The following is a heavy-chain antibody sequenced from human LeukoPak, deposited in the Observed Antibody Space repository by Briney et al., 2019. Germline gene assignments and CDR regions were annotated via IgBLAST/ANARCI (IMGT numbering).Heavy chain of an antibody. CDR3: ARGAYGRAISHYFYGLDV. J-gene: IGHJ6*02. CDR1: GFIFTTYT. V-gene: IGHV3-30*09. Sequence: GRSLRLSCAASGFIFTTYTMHWVRQAPGKGLEWVAVISYDGSDQYYADSVKGRFAISRDNLKNTLYLQMDRLRAEDTAVYYCARGAYGRAISHYFYGLDVWGQGATVTVS. D-gene: IGHD1-26*01. CDR2: ISYDGSDQ.